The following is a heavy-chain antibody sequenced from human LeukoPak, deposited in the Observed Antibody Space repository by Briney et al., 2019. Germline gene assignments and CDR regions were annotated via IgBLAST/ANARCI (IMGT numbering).Heavy chain of an antibody. CDR1: GYTFTGYY. D-gene: IGHD1-26*01. V-gene: IGHV1-2*06. Sequence: ASVKVSCKASGYTFTGYYMHWVRQAPGQGLEWMGRFNPNSGGTNYARKFQGRVTMTRDTSISTAYMELSRLRSDDTAVYYCARGYSGSPYDYWGQGTLVTVSS. CDR2: FNPNSGGT. CDR3: ARGYSGSPYDY. J-gene: IGHJ4*02.